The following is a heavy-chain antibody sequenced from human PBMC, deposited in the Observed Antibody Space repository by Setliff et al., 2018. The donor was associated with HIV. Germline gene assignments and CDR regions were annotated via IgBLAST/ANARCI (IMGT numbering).Heavy chain of an antibody. CDR2: IYHSGST. CDR1: GGSISSSNW. Sequence: SETLSLTCAVSGGSISSSNWWSWIRQPPGKGLEWIGEIYHSGSTNYNPSLKSRVTISVDKSKNQFSLKLSSVAAADTAVYYCARMVRHYYDSSGYYFGYWGQGTLVTVSS. D-gene: IGHD3-22*01. J-gene: IGHJ4*02. CDR3: ARMVRHYYDSSGYYFGY. V-gene: IGHV4-4*02.